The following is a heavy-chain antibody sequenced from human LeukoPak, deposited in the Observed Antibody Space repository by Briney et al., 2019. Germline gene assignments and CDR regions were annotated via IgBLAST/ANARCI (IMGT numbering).Heavy chain of an antibody. CDR2: ISNSGST. CDR1: GGSISDYY. J-gene: IGHJ4*02. CDR3: ARDDGDYGHSLDY. V-gene: IGHV4-4*08. D-gene: IGHD4-17*01. Sequence: SETLSLTCTVSGGSISDYYWSWIRQPPGKGLEWIGYISNSGSTNYNASLKSRVTVSVDTSMNQLSLRLTSVTAADTAVYYCARDDGDYGHSLDYWGQGTLVTVSS.